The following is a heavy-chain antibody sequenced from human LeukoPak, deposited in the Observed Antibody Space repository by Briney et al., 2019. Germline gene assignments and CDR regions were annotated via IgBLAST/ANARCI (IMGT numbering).Heavy chain of an antibody. Sequence: SGGSLRLSCAASGFTFSSYAMLWVRQAPGKGLVWVAVISYDGSNKYYADSVKGRFTISRDNSKNTLYLQMNSLRAEDTAVYYCARGDYYDSSGYYYGLNWFDPWGQGTLVTVSS. CDR3: ARGDYYDSSGYYYGLNWFDP. CDR1: GFTFSSYA. J-gene: IGHJ5*02. V-gene: IGHV3-30-3*01. D-gene: IGHD3-22*01. CDR2: ISYDGSNK.